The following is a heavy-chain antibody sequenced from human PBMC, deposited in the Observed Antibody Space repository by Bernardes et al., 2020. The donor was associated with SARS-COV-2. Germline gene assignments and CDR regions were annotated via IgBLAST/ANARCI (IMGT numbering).Heavy chain of an antibody. CDR3: ASAAADGLQGY. CDR2: IWYDGSNR. Sequence: GGSLRLSCTASGFTFSNYGMHWVRQAPGKGLEWVAVIWYDGSNRYKRDSVRDRFTISRDNSKNTVYLQMNNLRADDTAIYYCASAAADGLQGYWGQGSLVTVSS. D-gene: IGHD2-15*01. J-gene: IGHJ4*02. V-gene: IGHV3-33*01. CDR1: GFTFSNYG.